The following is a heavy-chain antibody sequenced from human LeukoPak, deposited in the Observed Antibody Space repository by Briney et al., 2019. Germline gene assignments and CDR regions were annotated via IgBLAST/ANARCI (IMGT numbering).Heavy chain of an antibody. CDR1: GYTFTSYY. D-gene: IGHD3-10*01. J-gene: IGHJ5*02. CDR3: ARVSMVRGVMYNWFDP. V-gene: IGHV1-46*03. Sequence: ASVKVSCKASGYTFTSYYMHWVRQAPGQGLEWMGIINPSGGSTSYAQKFQGRVTMTRDTSTSTVYMEPSSLRSEDTAVYYCARVSMVRGVMYNWFDPWGQGTLVTVSS. CDR2: INPSGGST.